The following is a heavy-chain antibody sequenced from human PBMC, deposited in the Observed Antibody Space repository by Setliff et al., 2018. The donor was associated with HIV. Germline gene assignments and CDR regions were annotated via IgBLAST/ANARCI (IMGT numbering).Heavy chain of an antibody. CDR2: IYTSGST. D-gene: IGHD6-13*01. J-gene: IGHJ4*02. CDR1: SDSISSCSYY. Sequence: SETLSLTCTVSSDSISSCSYYWRWIRHPAGMGLEWIGRIYTSGSTNYNPSLKSRVTISVDTSKNQFSLKLSSVTAAYTAVYYCAREYSSSWYRYFDYWGQGTLVTVSS. V-gene: IGHV4-61*02. CDR3: AREYSSSWYRYFDY.